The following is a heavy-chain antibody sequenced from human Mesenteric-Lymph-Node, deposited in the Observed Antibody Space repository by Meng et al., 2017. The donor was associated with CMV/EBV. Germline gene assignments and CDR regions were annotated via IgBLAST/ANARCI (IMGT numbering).Heavy chain of an antibody. Sequence: SGGCISSSSFYWGWIRQPPGKGLEWIGNIYYSGTTYYNPSLKSRVTISVDTSKNQFSLKLSSVTAADTAVYYCARVGSIAARQNFDYWGQGTLVTVSS. V-gene: IGHV4-39*01. CDR3: ARVGSIAARQNFDY. CDR1: GGCISSSSFY. J-gene: IGHJ4*02. CDR2: IYYSGTT. D-gene: IGHD6-6*01.